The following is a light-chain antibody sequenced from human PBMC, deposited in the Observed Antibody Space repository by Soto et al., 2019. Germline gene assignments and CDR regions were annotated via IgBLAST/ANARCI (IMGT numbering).Light chain of an antibody. CDR1: QSVSSD. V-gene: IGKV3-15*01. J-gene: IGKJ1*01. CDR3: HQYNHWLWT. CDR2: GAS. Sequence: EIVMTQSPGTLSVSPGERVTLSCRASQSVSSDLAWYSQRPGQAPRLLIYGASNRATGIPARFSGSGSGTEFTLNISGLQSDDFAAYFCHQYNHWLWTFGQGTRVEIK.